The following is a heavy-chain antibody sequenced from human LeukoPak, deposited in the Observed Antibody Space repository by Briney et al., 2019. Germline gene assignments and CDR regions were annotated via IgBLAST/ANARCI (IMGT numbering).Heavy chain of an antibody. D-gene: IGHD1-26*01. CDR3: TRHAYRLLRAGVGFEDY. Sequence: WGSLRLSCAASGFTFSSYAISWVRQAPGKGLEWVSAISGSGGSTYYADSVKGRFTISRDNSKNTLHLQMNSLKTEDTAVYYCTRHAYRLLRAGVGFEDYWGQGTLVTVSS. CDR2: ISGSGGST. V-gene: IGHV3-23*01. J-gene: IGHJ4*02. CDR1: GFTFSSYA.